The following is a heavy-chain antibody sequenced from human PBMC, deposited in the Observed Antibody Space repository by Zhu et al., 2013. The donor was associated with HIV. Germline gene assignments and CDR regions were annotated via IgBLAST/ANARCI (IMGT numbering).Heavy chain of an antibody. J-gene: IGHJ4*02. CDR1: GYTFTSYY. D-gene: IGHD3-10*01. CDR3: AREMRFKGITMVRGALSEYGY. V-gene: IGHV1-46*01. Sequence: QVQLVQSGAEVKKPGASVKVSCKASGYTFTSYYMHWVRQAPGQGLEWMGIINPSGGSTSYAQKFQGRVTMTRDTSTSTVYMELSSLRSEDTAVYYCAREMRFKGITMVRGALSEYGYWGQGTLVTVSS. CDR2: INPSGGST.